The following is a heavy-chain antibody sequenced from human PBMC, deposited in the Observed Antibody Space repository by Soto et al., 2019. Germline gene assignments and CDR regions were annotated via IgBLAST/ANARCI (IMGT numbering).Heavy chain of an antibody. CDR2: IYYSGST. CDR1: GGSISSGDYY. CDR3: ARERPDGARLDP. Sequence: QVQLQESGPGLVKPSQTLSLTCTVSGGSISSGDYYWSWIRQPPGKGLEWIGYIYYSGSTYYNPYLKSRVTISVDTAKNQFSLKLSSVTAADTAVYYCARERPDGARLDPWGQGTLVTAS. J-gene: IGHJ5*02. V-gene: IGHV4-30-4*01. D-gene: IGHD6-6*01.